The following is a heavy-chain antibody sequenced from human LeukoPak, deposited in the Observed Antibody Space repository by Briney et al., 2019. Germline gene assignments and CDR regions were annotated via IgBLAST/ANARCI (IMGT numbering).Heavy chain of an antibody. V-gene: IGHV1-2*02. Sequence: ASVKVSCKASGYTFTGYYMHWVRQAPGQGLEWMGWINPNSGGTNYAQKFQGRVTMTRDTSISTAYMELSRLRSDDTAVYYCAREGYSSSPPYYYYYMDVWGKGTTATVSS. J-gene: IGHJ6*03. CDR2: INPNSGGT. CDR1: GYTFTGYY. CDR3: AREGYSSSPPYYYYYMDV. D-gene: IGHD6-6*01.